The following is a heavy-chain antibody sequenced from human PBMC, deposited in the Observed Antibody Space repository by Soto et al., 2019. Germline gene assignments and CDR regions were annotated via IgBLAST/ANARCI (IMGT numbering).Heavy chain of an antibody. CDR1: GDSVSSNSAT. D-gene: IGHD4-4*01. V-gene: IGHV6-1*01. J-gene: IGHJ4*02. CDR3: ARSTTGSAYFDY. CDR2: TYYRSKWYY. Sequence: SQTLSLTCAISGDSVSSNSATWNWIRQSPSRGLQWLGRTYYRSKWYYDYAESVKSRITINPDTSKNQFSLQLISVTLEVTAVYYCARSTTGSAYFDYWGQGTLVTVSS.